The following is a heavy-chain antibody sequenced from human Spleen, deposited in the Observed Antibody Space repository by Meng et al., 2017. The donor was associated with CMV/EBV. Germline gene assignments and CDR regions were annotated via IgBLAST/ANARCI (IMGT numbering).Heavy chain of an antibody. Sequence: SGASISLGGYYWSWIRQHPGRGLEWIGYIYYSGSTYYNPSLKSRVSISVDTSRNQFSLKLSSMTAADTAVYYCAREWLYGGDRYFDYWGQGTLVTVSS. V-gene: IGHV4-31*02. CDR1: GASISLGGYY. CDR3: AREWLYGGDRYFDY. J-gene: IGHJ4*02. D-gene: IGHD2-21*02. CDR2: IYYSGST.